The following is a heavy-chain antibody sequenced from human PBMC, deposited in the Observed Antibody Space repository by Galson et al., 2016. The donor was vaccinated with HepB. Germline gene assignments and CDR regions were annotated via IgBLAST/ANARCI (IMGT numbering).Heavy chain of an antibody. CDR3: ASDIVVEPAA. CDR1: GFTFSSYG. J-gene: IGHJ5*02. D-gene: IGHD2-2*01. CDR2: ISCDGSDK. V-gene: IGHV3-30*03. Sequence: SLRLSCAAYGFTFSSYGMHWVRQAPGKGLEWVAVISCDGSDKYYADSVKGRFTISRDNTKNSLHLQMNSLRAEDTAVYYCASDIVVEPAAWGQGTLVTVPS.